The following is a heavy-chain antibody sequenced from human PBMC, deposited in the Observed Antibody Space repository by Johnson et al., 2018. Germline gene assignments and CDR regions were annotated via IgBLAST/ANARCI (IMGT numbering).Heavy chain of an antibody. J-gene: IGHJ3*02. CDR3: AGVWGGSGSYLFAFDI. D-gene: IGHD1-26*01. V-gene: IGHV3-33*01. CDR2: IWYDGSNK. Sequence: QVQLVQSGGGVVQPGRSLRLSCAASGFTFSSYGMHWVRPAPGKGLEWVAVIWYDGSNKYYADSVKGRFTISRDNSKNTLYLQMNSLRAEDTAVDYCAGVWGGSGSYLFAFDIWGQGTMVTVSS. CDR1: GFTFSSYG.